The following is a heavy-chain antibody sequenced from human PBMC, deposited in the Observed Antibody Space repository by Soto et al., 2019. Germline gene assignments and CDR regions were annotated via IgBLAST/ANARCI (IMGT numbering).Heavy chain of an antibody. Sequence: PGGSLRLSCAASGFTFSSHGMHWVRQAPGKGLEWVAVIWYDGSNKYYADSVKGRFTISRDNSKNTLYLQMNSLRAEDTAAYYCARTNSSGFYFDYWGQGTLVTVSS. J-gene: IGHJ4*02. V-gene: IGHV3-33*01. CDR3: ARTNSSGFYFDY. CDR2: IWYDGSNK. CDR1: GFTFSSHG. D-gene: IGHD6-19*01.